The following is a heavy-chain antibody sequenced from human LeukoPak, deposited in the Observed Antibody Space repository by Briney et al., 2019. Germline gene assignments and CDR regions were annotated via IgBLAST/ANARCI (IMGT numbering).Heavy chain of an antibody. CDR2: INPNSGGT. CDR1: GYTFTGYY. Sequence: ASVKVSCKASGYTFTGYYMHWERQAPGQGLEWMGWINPNSGGTNYAQKFQGWVTMTRDTSISTAYMELSRLRSDDTAVYYCARGGYCSSTSCLNAFDIWGQGTMVTVSS. V-gene: IGHV1-2*04. J-gene: IGHJ3*02. D-gene: IGHD2-2*01. CDR3: ARGGYCSSTSCLNAFDI.